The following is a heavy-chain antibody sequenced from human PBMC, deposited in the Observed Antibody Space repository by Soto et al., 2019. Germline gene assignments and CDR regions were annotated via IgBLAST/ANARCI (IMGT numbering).Heavy chain of an antibody. Sequence: SETLSLTCSVSGGSVATGGTYWSWARLLPGKGLQWVGYIYYTGAAYYNPALQSRVTISLDTSENQFSLKLTSVTAADTAVYYCASDSFSTISYDLWVQGRQVTDS. V-gene: IGHV4-31*03. CDR2: IYYTGAA. J-gene: IGHJ5*02. CDR1: GGSVATGGTY. CDR3: ASDSFSTISYDL. D-gene: IGHD2-2*01.